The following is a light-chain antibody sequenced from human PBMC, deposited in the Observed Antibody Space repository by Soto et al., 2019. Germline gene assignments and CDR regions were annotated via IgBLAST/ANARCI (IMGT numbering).Light chain of an antibody. CDR3: AAWDDSLRGLL. Sequence: QSALTQPAAVSGPPGQSITISCTGTSSDVGRYNYVYWYQQLPGTAPKLLIYSDDQRPSGVPDRFAGSKSGTSASLAISGLRSEDEAHYYCAAWDDSLRGLLFGGGTKLTVL. CDR1: SSDVGRYNY. V-gene: IGLV1-47*02. CDR2: SDD. J-gene: IGLJ2*01.